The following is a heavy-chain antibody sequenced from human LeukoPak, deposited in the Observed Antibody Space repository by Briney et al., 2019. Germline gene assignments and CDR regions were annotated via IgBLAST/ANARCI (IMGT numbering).Heavy chain of an antibody. CDR1: GFTFSSYG. CDR2: ISYDGSTK. D-gene: IGHD2/OR15-2a*01. CDR3: APEVIAMKSFDY. Sequence: GGSLRLSCAASGFTFSSYGIHWVRQAPGKGLEWVAVISYDGSTKEYADSVKGRFSISRDNSKNTLYLQMNSLRVADTAVYYCAPEVIAMKSFDYWGEGTLVSVSS. J-gene: IGHJ4*02. V-gene: IGHV3-30*03.